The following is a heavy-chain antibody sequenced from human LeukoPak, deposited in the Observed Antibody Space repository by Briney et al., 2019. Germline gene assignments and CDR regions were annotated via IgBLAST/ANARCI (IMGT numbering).Heavy chain of an antibody. CDR2: ISSSSSTI. CDR1: GFSFSTYS. CDR3: ATTVTTEFDY. J-gene: IGHJ4*02. D-gene: IGHD4-17*01. Sequence: GGSLRLSCTASGFSFSTYSMNWVRQAPGKGLEWVSYISSSSSTIYYADSVKGRFTISRDNAKNSLYLQMNSLRDEDTAVYYCATTVTTEFDYWGQGTLATVSS. V-gene: IGHV3-48*02.